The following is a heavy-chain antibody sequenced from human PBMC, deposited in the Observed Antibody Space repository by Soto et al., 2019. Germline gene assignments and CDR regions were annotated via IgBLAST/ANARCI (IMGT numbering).Heavy chain of an antibody. D-gene: IGHD6-19*01. J-gene: IGHJ6*03. Sequence: PSETLSLTCTVSGGSISSYYWSWIRQPPGKGLEWIGYIYYSGSTNYNPSLKSRVTISVDTSKNQFSLKLSSVTAADTAVYYCARRGWYNYYYYMDVWGKGTTVTVS. V-gene: IGHV4-59*08. CDR2: IYYSGST. CDR3: ARRGWYNYYYYMDV. CDR1: GGSISSYY.